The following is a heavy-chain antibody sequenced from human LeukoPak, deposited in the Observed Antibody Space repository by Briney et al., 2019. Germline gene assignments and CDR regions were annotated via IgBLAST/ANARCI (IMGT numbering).Heavy chain of an antibody. CDR3: ARHLGARSFGEGFDP. V-gene: IGHV4-39*01. CDR1: GGSFGSYY. J-gene: IGHJ5*02. CDR2: IYYGGST. Sequence: SETLSLTCSVSGGSFGSYYWNWIRRPPGKGLEWIGSIYYGGSTYYNPSLKSRVTISVDTSKNQFSLKLSSVTAADTAVYYCARHLGARSFGEGFDPWGQGTLVTVSS. D-gene: IGHD3-3*01.